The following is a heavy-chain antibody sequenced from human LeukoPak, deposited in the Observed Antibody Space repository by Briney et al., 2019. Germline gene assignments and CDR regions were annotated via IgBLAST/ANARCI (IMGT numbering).Heavy chain of an antibody. CDR1: GFTFSSYG. D-gene: IGHD3-22*01. CDR2: ISGSGGST. V-gene: IGHV3-23*01. Sequence: GGSLRLSCAASGFTFSSYGMHWVRQAPGKGLEWVSAISGSGGSTYYADSVKGRFTISRDNSKSTLYLQMNSLRAEDTAVYYCARESSGYYNNFDYWGQGTLVTVSS. J-gene: IGHJ4*02. CDR3: ARESSGYYNNFDY.